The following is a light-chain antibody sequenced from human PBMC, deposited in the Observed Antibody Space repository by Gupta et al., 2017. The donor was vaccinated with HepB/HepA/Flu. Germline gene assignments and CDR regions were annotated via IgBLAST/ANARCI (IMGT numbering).Light chain of an antibody. J-gene: IGKJ4*01. CDR2: DAS. CDR3: QQYDNLPT. Sequence: DIQMTQSPSSLSASVGDRVTITCQASQDISYYLNWYQHKPGRAPKLLVYDASTLETGVPPRFSGSGSGTDFTFTISSLQPEDIATYYCQQYDNLPTFGGGTKVEIK. V-gene: IGKV1-33*01. CDR1: QDISYY.